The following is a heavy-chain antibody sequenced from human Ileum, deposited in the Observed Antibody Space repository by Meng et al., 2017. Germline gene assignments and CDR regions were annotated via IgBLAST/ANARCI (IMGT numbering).Heavy chain of an antibody. Sequence: QSQFTQEGAGLVKPSESLLLSSAVYGCACSGYYWSWIRQPPGKGLEWIGEINHSGSTNYNPSLKSRVTISVDKSKNQFSLKLSSVTAADTAVYYCARGGGRYGPDVDYWGQGTLVTVSS. CDR1: GCACSGYY. CDR2: INHSGST. J-gene: IGHJ4*02. CDR3: ARGGGRYGPDVDY. V-gene: IGHV4-34*02. D-gene: IGHD3-16*01.